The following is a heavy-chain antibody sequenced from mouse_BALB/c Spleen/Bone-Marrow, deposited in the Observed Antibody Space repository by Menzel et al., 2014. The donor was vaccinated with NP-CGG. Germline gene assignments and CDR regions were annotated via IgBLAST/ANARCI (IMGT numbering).Heavy chain of an antibody. CDR1: GFTFNTYA. CDR3: VSHGSWFAY. V-gene: IGHV10-1*02. CDR2: IRSKSNNYAT. Sequence: EVQLQESGGGLVQPKGSLKLPCAASGFTFNTYAMNWVRQAPGKGLEWVARIRSKSNNYATYYADSVKDRFTISRDDSQSMLYLQMNNLKTEDTAMYYCVSHGSWFAYWGQGTLVTVSA. J-gene: IGHJ3*01.